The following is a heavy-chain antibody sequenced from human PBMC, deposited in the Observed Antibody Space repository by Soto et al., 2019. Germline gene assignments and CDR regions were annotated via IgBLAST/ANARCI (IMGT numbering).Heavy chain of an antibody. D-gene: IGHD5-18*01. V-gene: IGHV5-51*01. CDR3: ARAAYSYGYLSYSDY. Sequence: AGESLKISCKGSGYNFPNHWIGWVRQMPGKGLEWMAIIYPGDSETRYSPSFRGHVTISVDKSISTAYLQWSSLRASDSAMYYCARAAYSYGYLSYSDYWGLGTLVTVSS. CDR2: IYPGDSET. J-gene: IGHJ4*02. CDR1: GYNFPNHW.